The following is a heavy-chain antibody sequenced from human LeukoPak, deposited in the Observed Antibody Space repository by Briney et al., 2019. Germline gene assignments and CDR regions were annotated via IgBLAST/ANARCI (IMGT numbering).Heavy chain of an antibody. D-gene: IGHD2-2*01. V-gene: IGHV4-30-4*01. J-gene: IGHJ5*02. CDR2: IYYSGST. CDR3: ASGYIVVVPAAHNWFDP. Sequence: SETLSLTCTVSGGSISSGDYYWSWIRQPPGKGLEWIGYIYYSGSTYYNPSLKSRVTISVDTSKNQFSLKLSSVTAADTAVYYCASGYIVVVPAAHNWFDPWGQGTLVTVSS. CDR1: GGSISSGDYY.